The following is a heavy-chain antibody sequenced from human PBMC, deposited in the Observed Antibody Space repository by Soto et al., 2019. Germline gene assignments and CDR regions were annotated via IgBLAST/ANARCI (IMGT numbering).Heavy chain of an antibody. D-gene: IGHD3-22*01. Sequence: GGSLRLSCAASGFTFSDYYMSWIRQAPGKGLEWVSYISSSGSTIYYADSVKGRFTISRDNAKNSLYLQMNSLRAEDTAVYYCARDSLHIPSLYDSAQGYYYYGMDVWGQGTTVTVSS. V-gene: IGHV3-11*01. CDR2: ISSSGSTI. CDR3: ARDSLHIPSLYDSAQGYYYYGMDV. CDR1: GFTFSDYY. J-gene: IGHJ6*02.